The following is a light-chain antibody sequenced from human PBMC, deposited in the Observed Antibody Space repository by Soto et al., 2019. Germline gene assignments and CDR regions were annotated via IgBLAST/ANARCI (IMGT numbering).Light chain of an antibody. CDR1: SSNIGAGFD. J-gene: IGLJ2*01. V-gene: IGLV1-40*01. CDR3: QSYDNSLSGVV. CDR2: DND. Sequence: QSALTQPASVSGAPGQRIIISCTGSSSNIGAGFDVHWYQHLPGTAPKLLVYDNDNRPSGLPARFSDSRSGTSASLAITSLQADDEADYYCQSYDNSLSGVVFGGGTQLTVL.